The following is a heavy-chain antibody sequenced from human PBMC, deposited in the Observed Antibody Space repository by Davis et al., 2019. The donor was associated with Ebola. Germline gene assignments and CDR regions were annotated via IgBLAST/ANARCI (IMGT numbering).Heavy chain of an antibody. D-gene: IGHD6-13*01. Sequence: SETLSLTCTVSGGSIGSHKWSWIRQPPGKGLEWIGYIYYSGSTNYNPSLKSRVTISVDTSKNQFSLKLSSVTAADTAVYYCAGSSWYKPGGYWGQGTLVTVSS. CDR2: IYYSGST. V-gene: IGHV4-59*11. J-gene: IGHJ4*02. CDR1: GGSIGSHK. CDR3: AGSSWYKPGGY.